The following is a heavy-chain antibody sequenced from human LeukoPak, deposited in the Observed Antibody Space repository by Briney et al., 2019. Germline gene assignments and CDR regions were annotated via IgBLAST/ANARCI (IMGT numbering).Heavy chain of an antibody. CDR3: VRDSVTTSAFDI. CDR1: EFTVSSNY. CDR2: LYSGGST. V-gene: IGHV3-53*01. D-gene: IGHD4-17*01. Sequence: QPGGSLRLSCEASEFTVSSNYMSWVRQAPGEGLECVSVLYSGGSTYCADSVRGRFTISRDNSKNTLYLQLDSLRAEDTAVYYCVRDSVTTSAFDIWGQGTMVTVSS. J-gene: IGHJ3*02.